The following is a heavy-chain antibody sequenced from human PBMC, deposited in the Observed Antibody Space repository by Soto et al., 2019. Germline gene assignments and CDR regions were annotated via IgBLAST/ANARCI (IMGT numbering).Heavy chain of an antibody. CDR3: ARDPDIMITFGGVIPGYFDY. J-gene: IGHJ4*02. CDR2: INWNGGST. D-gene: IGHD3-16*02. CDR1: GFTFMDLA. V-gene: IGHV3-20*04. Sequence: EVQLLESGGSVVRPGGSLRLSCAASGFTFMDLALSWVRQVPGKGLEWVPGINWNGGSTGYADLVKGRFTISRDNAKNSLYLQMNSLRAEDAALYYCARDPDIMITFGGVIPGYFDYWGQGTLVTVSS.